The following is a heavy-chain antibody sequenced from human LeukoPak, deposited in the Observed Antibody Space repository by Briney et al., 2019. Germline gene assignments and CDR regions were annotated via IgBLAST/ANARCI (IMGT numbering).Heavy chain of an antibody. V-gene: IGHV3-21*01. J-gene: IGHJ3*02. CDR2: ISSSSSYI. CDR1: GFTFSSYS. D-gene: IGHD3-22*01. Sequence: GRSLRLSCAASGFTFSSYSMNWVRQAPGKGLEWVSSISSSSSYIYYADSVKGRFTISRDNAKNSLYLQMNSLRAEDTAVYYCARGTKFGYYYVLSGDAFDIWGQGTMVTVSS. CDR3: ARGTKFGYYYVLSGDAFDI.